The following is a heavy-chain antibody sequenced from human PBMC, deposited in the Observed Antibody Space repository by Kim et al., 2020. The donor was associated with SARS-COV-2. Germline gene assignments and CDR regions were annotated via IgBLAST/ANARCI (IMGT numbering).Heavy chain of an antibody. CDR2: ISYDGSNK. D-gene: IGHD5-18*01. V-gene: IGHV3-30-3*01. J-gene: IGHJ4*02. CDR1: GFTFSSYA. Sequence: GGSLRLSCAASGFTFSSYAMHWVRQAPGKGLEWVAVISYDGSNKYYADSVKGRFTISRDNSKNTLYLQMNSLRAEDTAVYYCARDLRKGPWRYSYGFDYWGQGTLVTVSS. CDR3: ARDLRKGPWRYSYGFDY.